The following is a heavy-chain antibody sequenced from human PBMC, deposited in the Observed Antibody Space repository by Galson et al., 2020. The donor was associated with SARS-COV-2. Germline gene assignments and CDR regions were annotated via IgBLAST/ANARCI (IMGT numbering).Heavy chain of an antibody. CDR1: GFTFTNYG. CDR2: IRYDGSNK. J-gene: IGHJ6*02. Sequence: GGSLRLSCAASGFTFTNYGIHWVRQAPGKGLEWVAFIRYDGSNKHYADSVKGRFTISRDNSKNTLYLQMNSLRAEDTAVYYCAKDQEGLNWAPYGMDVWGQGTTVTVSS. CDR3: AKDQEGLNWAPYGMDV. V-gene: IGHV3-30*02. D-gene: IGHD7-27*01.